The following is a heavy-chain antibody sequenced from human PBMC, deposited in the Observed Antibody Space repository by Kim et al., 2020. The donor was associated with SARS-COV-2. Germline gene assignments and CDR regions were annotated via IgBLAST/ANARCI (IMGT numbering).Heavy chain of an antibody. V-gene: IGHV4-39*01. J-gene: IGHJ4*02. D-gene: IGHD3-9*01. CDR3: ASFLLNFDWLLYGFDY. Sequence: SLKSRVTISIDTSKHQCSLKLSSVTAADTAVYYCASFLLNFDWLLYGFDYWGQGTLVTVSS.